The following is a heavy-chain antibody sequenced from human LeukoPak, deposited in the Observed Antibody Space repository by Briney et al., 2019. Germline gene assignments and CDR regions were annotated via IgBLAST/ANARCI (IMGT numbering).Heavy chain of an antibody. CDR1: GFTFSSYE. D-gene: IGHD3-10*01. CDR2: ISSRGSII. J-gene: IGHJ4*02. CDR3: AKDRRAGSYDY. Sequence: GGSLRLSCAASGFTFSSYEMNWVRQAPGKGLEWVSYISSRGSIIYYADSVKGRFTISRDNSKNTLYLQMNSLRAEDTAVYYCAKDRRAGSYDYWGQGTLVTVSS. V-gene: IGHV3-48*03.